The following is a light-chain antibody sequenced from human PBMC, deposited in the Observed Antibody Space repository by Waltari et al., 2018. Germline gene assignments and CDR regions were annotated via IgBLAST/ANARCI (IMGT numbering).Light chain of an antibody. J-gene: IGKJ1*01. Sequence: SPSSLSASAGDTVTITCRASQGFSTYLNWYQQKPGKPPKRLIYETSNLESGVPSRFSGSGSGTDFTLTISSLQPEDFATYYCLQYNSHPWTFGQGTKLEIK. CDR2: ETS. CDR3: LQYNSHPWT. V-gene: IGKV1-13*02. CDR1: QGFSTY.